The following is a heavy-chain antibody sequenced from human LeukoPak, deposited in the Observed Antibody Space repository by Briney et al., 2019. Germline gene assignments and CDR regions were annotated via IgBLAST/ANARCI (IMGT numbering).Heavy chain of an antibody. D-gene: IGHD5-18*01. Sequence: PSEILSLTCTVSGGSISSYYWNWIRQPAGKGLEWIGRIYTSGSTNYNPSLKSRVTMSVDTSKNQFSLKLSSVTAADTAVYYCARDRRGYSSPDFDSWGQGTLVTVSS. CDR1: GGSISSYY. V-gene: IGHV4-4*07. CDR3: ARDRRGYSSPDFDS. J-gene: IGHJ4*02. CDR2: IYTSGST.